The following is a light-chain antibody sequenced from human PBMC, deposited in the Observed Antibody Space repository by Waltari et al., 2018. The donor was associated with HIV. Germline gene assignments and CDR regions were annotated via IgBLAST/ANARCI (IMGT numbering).Light chain of an antibody. J-gene: IGKJ2*01. V-gene: IGKV2D-29*01. CDR2: EVS. CDR1: QSLLHTDGKTY. CDR3: MQTIQLPPYT. Sequence: EIVMTQSPLSLSVTPGQPASISCKSSQSLLHTDGKTYLYWYLQRPGQPPQLLIYEVSNRCAGVPDRFSGSGSGTEFTLTISRVEAEDVGLHYCMQTIQLPPYTFGQGTKLEI.